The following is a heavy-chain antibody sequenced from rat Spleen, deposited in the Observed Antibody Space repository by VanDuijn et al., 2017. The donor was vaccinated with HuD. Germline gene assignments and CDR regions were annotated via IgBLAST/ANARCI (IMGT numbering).Heavy chain of an antibody. D-gene: IGHD5-1*01. Sequence: EVQLQESGPGLVKPSQSLSLTCSVTGYSITRSYRWNWIRRFPGNKLEWMGDINSAGSTNFNPALKSRISISRDTSKNQFFLQLNSLITEDTATYYCARWDRLFDYWGQGVMVTVSS. CDR2: INSAGST. V-gene: IGHV3-3*01. CDR3: ARWDRLFDY. CDR1: GYSITRSYR. J-gene: IGHJ2*01.